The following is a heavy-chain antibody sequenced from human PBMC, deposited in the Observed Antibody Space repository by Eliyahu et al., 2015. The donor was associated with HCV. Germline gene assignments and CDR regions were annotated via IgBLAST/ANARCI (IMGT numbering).Heavy chain of an antibody. V-gene: IGHV3-48*01. CDR1: GFTFSSYS. D-gene: IGHD4-17*01. CDR3: ARESAPSPYGDYVD. Sequence: EVQLVESGGGLVQPGGSLRLSCXASGFTFSSYSMNWVRQAPGKGLEWVSYISSSSSTIYYADSVKGRFTISRDNAKNSLYLQMNSLRAEDTAVYYCARESAPSPYGDYVDWGQGTLVTVSS. CDR2: ISSSSSTI. J-gene: IGHJ4*02.